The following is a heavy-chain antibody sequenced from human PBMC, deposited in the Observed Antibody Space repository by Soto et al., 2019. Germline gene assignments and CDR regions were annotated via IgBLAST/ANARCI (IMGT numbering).Heavy chain of an antibody. Sequence: GGSLRLSCAASGFTFSSYGMHWVRQAPGKGLEWVAVISYDGSNKYYADSVKGRFTIPRDNSKNTLYLQMNSLRAEDTAVYYCAKDLATGAAYYYYYGMDVWGQGTTVTVSS. J-gene: IGHJ6*02. CDR1: GFTFSSYG. V-gene: IGHV3-30*18. D-gene: IGHD6-13*01. CDR3: AKDLATGAAYYYYYGMDV. CDR2: ISYDGSNK.